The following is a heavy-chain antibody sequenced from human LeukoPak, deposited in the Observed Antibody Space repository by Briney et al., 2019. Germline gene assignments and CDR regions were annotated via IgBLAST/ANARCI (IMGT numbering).Heavy chain of an antibody. Sequence: ASVKVSCKASGYTFTGHYMHWVRQAPGPGPGWMGWINPNSGGTNYAQKFQGRVTMTSDTSISTAYMELSGLRSDDTAVYYCARCSTPHWIFDAFDIWGQGTMVTVSS. CDR3: ARCSTPHWIFDAFDI. CDR2: INPNSGGT. J-gene: IGHJ3*02. CDR1: GYTFTGHY. V-gene: IGHV1-2*02. D-gene: IGHD1-1*01.